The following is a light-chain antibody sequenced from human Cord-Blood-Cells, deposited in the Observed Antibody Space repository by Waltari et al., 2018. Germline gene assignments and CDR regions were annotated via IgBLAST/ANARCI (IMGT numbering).Light chain of an antibody. J-gene: IGKJ1*01. CDR2: AAS. V-gene: IGKV1-8*01. CDR1: QGISSY. CDR3: QQYYSYPRT. Sequence: AIRMTPSPSSFSASTGENVTSTCRASQGISSYLAWYQQKPGKAPKLLIYAASTLQSGVPSRFSGSGSGTDFTLTISCLQSEDFATYYCQQYYSYPRTFGQGTKVEIK.